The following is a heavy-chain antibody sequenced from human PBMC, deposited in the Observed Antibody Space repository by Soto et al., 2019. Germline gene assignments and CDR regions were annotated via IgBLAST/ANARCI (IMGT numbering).Heavy chain of an antibody. CDR1: GYTFTSYA. CDR3: ARDLPPVDY. J-gene: IGHJ4*02. CDR2: ISASNGNT. V-gene: IGHV1-18*01. Sequence: QVQLVQSGAEVKKPGASVKVSCKASGYTFTSYAISWVRQAPGQGLEWMGWISASNGNTNYAQKLQGRVTMTTDTPTSTAYMELRSLRPDDTAVYSCARDLPPVDYWGQGTLVTVSS.